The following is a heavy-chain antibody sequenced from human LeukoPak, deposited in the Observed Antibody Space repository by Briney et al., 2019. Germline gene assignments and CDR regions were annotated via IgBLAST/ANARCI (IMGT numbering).Heavy chain of an antibody. CDR1: GGTFSSYA. D-gene: IGHD5-24*01. CDR2: IIPIFGTA. CDR3: ARPSREMTTSTGYFDY. Sequence: ASVKVSCKASGGTFSSYAISWVRQAPGQGLEWMGGIIPIFGTANYAQKFQGRVTITADESTSTAYMGLSSLRSEDTAVYYCARPSREMTTSTGYFDYWGQGTLSPSPQ. J-gene: IGHJ4*02. V-gene: IGHV1-69*13.